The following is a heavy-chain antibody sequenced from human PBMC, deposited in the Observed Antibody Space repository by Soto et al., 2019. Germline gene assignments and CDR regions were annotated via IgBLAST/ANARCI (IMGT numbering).Heavy chain of an antibody. D-gene: IGHD1-26*01. V-gene: IGHV1-58*01. J-gene: IGHJ4*02. Sequence: SVKVSCKASGFTFTSSAVQWVRQARGQRLEWIGWIVVGSGNTNYAQKFQERVTITRDMSTSTAYMELSSLRSEDTAVYYCAADGESGSYSRAYWGQGTLVTVSS. CDR1: GFTFTSSA. CDR3: AADGESGSYSRAY. CDR2: IVVGSGNT.